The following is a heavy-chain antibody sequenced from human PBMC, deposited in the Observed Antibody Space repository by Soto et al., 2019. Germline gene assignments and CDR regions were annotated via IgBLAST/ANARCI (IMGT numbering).Heavy chain of an antibody. CDR1: GGTFSSYA. V-gene: IGHV1-69*06. Sequence: ASVKVSCKASGGTFSSYAISWVRQAPGQGLEWMGGIIPIFGTANYAQKFQGRVTITADKSTSTAYMELSSLRSEDTAVYYCARAHANSYCSSTSCYTANPDYYYYGMDVWGQGTTVTVSS. J-gene: IGHJ6*02. CDR2: IIPIFGTA. D-gene: IGHD2-2*02. CDR3: ARAHANSYCSSTSCYTANPDYYYYGMDV.